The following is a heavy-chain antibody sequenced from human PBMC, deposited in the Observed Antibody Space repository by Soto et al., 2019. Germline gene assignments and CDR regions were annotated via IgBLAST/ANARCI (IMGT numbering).Heavy chain of an antibody. J-gene: IGHJ1*01. CDR1: GFTFSSYG. Sequence: SLRLSCAASGFTFSSYGMHWVRQAPGKGLEWVAVIWYDGSNKYYADSVKGRFTISRDNSKNTLYLQMNSLRAEDTAVYYCARPYCSGGSCYSGYFQHWGQGTLVTVSS. D-gene: IGHD2-15*01. CDR2: IWYDGSNK. CDR3: ARPYCSGGSCYSGYFQH. V-gene: IGHV3-33*01.